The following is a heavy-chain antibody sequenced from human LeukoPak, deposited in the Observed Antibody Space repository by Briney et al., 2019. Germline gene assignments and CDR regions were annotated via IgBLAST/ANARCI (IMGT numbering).Heavy chain of an antibody. V-gene: IGHV4-59*01. CDR1: GGSISSYY. Sequence: TETLSLTCTVSGGSISSYYWSWIRQPPGKGLEWIGYIYNSGSTNYNHSLKSRVTISEDMSNNQFSPKLSSVTAADTAVYYCARALRLWGGNSGIAFDIWGQGTMDTVSS. CDR3: ARALRLWGGNSGIAFDI. J-gene: IGHJ3*02. D-gene: IGHD4-23*01. CDR2: IYNSGST.